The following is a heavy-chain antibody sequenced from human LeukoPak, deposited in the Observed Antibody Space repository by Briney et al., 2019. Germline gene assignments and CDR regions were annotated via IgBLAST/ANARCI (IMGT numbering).Heavy chain of an antibody. Sequence: SETLSLTCTVSGGSINNYYWSWIRQPAGKGLEWIGRIYTSGSTNYNPSLKGRVTMSVDTSKNQFSLKLSSVTAADTAVYYCAGGGDGYNVDYWGQGTLVTVSS. V-gene: IGHV4-4*07. D-gene: IGHD5-24*01. CDR2: IYTSGST. CDR1: GGSINNYY. J-gene: IGHJ4*02. CDR3: AGGGDGYNVDY.